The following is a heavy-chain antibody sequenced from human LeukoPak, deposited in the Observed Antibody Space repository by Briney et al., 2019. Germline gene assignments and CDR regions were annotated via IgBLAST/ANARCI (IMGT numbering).Heavy chain of an antibody. J-gene: IGHJ6*03. CDR1: GYTFTSYG. Sequence: ASVKVSCKASGYTFTSYGISWVRQAPGQGLEWMGWISAYNGNTNYAQKFQGRVTMTRDTSISTAYMELSRLRSDDTAVYYCARGSSYDFWSGQSRYYYYMDVWGKGTTVTVSS. CDR2: ISAYNGNT. V-gene: IGHV1-18*01. D-gene: IGHD3-3*01. CDR3: ARGSSYDFWSGQSRYYYYMDV.